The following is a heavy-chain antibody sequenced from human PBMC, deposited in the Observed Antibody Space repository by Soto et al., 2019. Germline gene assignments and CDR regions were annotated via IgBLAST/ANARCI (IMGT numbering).Heavy chain of an antibody. CDR1: GGSISSGDYY. Sequence: QVQLQESGPGLVKPSQTLSLTCTVSGGSISSGDYYWSWIRQPPGKGLEWIGYIYYSGSTYYNPSLRSRVTISVDTSKNQFSRKLSSVTAADTAVYYCARDPPISWSYGMDVWGQGTTVTVSS. CDR2: IYYSGST. V-gene: IGHV4-30-4*01. J-gene: IGHJ6*02. CDR3: ARDPPISWSYGMDV.